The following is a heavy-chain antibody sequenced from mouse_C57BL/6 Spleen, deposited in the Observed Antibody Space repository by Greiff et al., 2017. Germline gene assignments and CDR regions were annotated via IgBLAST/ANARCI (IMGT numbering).Heavy chain of an antibody. CDR2: INPSNGGT. D-gene: IGHD1-1*01. J-gene: IGHJ4*01. CDR1: GYTFTSSW. Sequence: QVQLQQPGTELVKPGASVKLSCKASGYTFTSSWMHWVKQRPGQGLEWIGNINPSNGGTNYNEKFKSKATLTADKSSSTAYMQLRSLTSEDSAVYYGARAPLCGSSYAMDYWGQGTSVTVSS. V-gene: IGHV1-53*01. CDR3: ARAPLCGSSYAMDY.